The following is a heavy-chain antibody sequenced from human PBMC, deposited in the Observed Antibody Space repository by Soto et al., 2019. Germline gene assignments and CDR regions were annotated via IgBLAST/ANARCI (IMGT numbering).Heavy chain of an antibody. Sequence: ASVKVSCKASGGTFSNYAISWVQQAPGQGLEWVGGIIPIFGTSDYAQKFQGRVTITADKFTSTAYMDLSSLRSEDTAVYYCARGKGSGYFDFWGQGTQVTVSS. CDR3: ARGKGSGYFDF. CDR1: GGTFSNYA. J-gene: IGHJ4*02. D-gene: IGHD3-22*01. CDR2: IIPIFGTS. V-gene: IGHV1-69*06.